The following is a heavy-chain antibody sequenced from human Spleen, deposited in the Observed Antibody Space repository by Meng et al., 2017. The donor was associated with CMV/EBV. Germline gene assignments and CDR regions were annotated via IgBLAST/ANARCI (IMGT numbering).Heavy chain of an antibody. J-gene: IGHJ4*02. D-gene: IGHD6-13*01. V-gene: IGHV3-9*03. Sequence: SLKISCAASGFTFDHYAMHWVRQAPGKGLEWVSGISWDSGSTGYAESVKGRFTISRDNAKNSLYLQMNILRADDLALYYCTRGPSSSWYEQPSDYWGQGTLVTVSS. CDR1: GFTFDHYA. CDR2: ISWDSGST. CDR3: TRGPSSSWYEQPSDY.